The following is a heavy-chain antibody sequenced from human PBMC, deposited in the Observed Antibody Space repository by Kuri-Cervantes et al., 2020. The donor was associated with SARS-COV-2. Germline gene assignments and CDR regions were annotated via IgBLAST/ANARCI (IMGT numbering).Heavy chain of an antibody. J-gene: IGHJ5*02. Sequence: ASVKVSCKASGYTFSTYPLHWVRQAPGQRLEWMGWINAANGDTDSSRKFQGRVTITRDTSASTAYMELRSLRSDDTAVYYCARDHLVDTAMVFDPWGQGTLVTVSS. CDR3: ARDHLVDTAMVFDP. CDR1: GYTFSTYP. V-gene: IGHV1-3*01. D-gene: IGHD5-18*01. CDR2: INAANGDT.